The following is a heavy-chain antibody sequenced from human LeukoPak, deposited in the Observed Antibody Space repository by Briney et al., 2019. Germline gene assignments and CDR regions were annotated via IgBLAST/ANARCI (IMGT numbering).Heavy chain of an antibody. CDR2: INHSGST. CDR1: GGSFSGYY. D-gene: IGHD2-15*01. J-gene: IGHJ4*02. CDR3: ARLVAGSSSSEVVVAATYYFDY. Sequence: SETLSLTCAVYGGSFSGYYWSWIRQPPGKGLEWIGEINHSGSTNYNPSLKSRVTISVDTSKNQFSLKLSSVTAADTAVCYCARLVAGSSSSEVVVAATYYFDYWGQGTLVTVSS. V-gene: IGHV4-34*01.